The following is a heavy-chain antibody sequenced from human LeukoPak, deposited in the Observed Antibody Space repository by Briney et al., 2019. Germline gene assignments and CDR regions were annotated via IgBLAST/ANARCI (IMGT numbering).Heavy chain of an antibody. CDR3: ARRPKAPDY. CDR2: IYPGDSDT. Sequence: RGESLKISCKGSGDSFTSYYIGCLRQMPGKGLEWMGIIYPGDSDTRYSPSFQGQVTISADKSISTAYLQWSSLKAPDTAMYYCARRPKAPDYWGQGTLVTVSS. CDR1: GDSFTSYY. J-gene: IGHJ4*02. V-gene: IGHV5-51*01.